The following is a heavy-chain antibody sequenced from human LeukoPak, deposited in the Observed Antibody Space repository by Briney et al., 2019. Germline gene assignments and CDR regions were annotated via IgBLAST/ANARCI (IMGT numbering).Heavy chain of an antibody. J-gene: IGHJ4*02. CDR3: ARYGGYHDFDY. CDR1: GFTFSSYE. V-gene: IGHV3-48*03. CDR2: ISSSGSTI. Sequence: GGSLRLSCAASGFTFSSYEMNWVRQAPGKGLEWVSYISSSGSTIYYADSVKGRFTISRHNAKNSLYLQMNSLRAEDTAVYYCARYGGYHDFDYWGQGTLVTVSS. D-gene: IGHD5-12*01.